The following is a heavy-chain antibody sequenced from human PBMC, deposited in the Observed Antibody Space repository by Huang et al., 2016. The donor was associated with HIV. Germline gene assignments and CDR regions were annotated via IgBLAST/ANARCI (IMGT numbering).Heavy chain of an antibody. D-gene: IGHD2-2*01. V-gene: IGHV4-39*01. CDR2: IYYSGST. CDR3: ARHMDCSSSSCLAGGHERGPFDM. Sequence: QLQLQESGPGLVKPSETLSLTCSVSGGSISSSCSYWGWIRQPPGKGLEWSGSIYYSGSTFYNPSLKSRVTISVDTSKNQFSLRLSSVTAADTSVYYCARHMDCSSSSCLAGGHERGPFDMWGQGTMVTVSS. J-gene: IGHJ3*02. CDR1: GGSISSSCSY.